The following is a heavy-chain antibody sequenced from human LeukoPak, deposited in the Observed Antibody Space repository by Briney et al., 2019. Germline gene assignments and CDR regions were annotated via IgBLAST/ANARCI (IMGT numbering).Heavy chain of an antibody. J-gene: IGHJ6*03. CDR1: GFTFSSYE. V-gene: IGHV3-48*03. CDR2: ISSSGSTI. CDR3: ARDRGYSYGYNYYYYMDV. Sequence: PGGSLRLYCAASGFTFSSYEMNWVRQAPGKGLEWVSYISSSGSTIYYADSVKGRFTISRDNAKNSLYLQMNSLRAEDTAVYYCARDRGYSYGYNYYYYMDVWGNGTTVTVSS. D-gene: IGHD5-18*01.